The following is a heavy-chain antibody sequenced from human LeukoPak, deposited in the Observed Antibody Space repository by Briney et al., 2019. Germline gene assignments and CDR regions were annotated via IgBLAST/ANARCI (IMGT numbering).Heavy chain of an antibody. CDR1: GFTFSSYE. J-gene: IGHJ3*02. V-gene: IGHV3-48*03. D-gene: IGHD2-21*02. CDR3: ATDVVVTAHQDAFDI. CDR2: ISGSGSTI. Sequence: GGSLRLSCAASGFTFSSYEMNWVRQAPGKGLEWVSYISGSGSTIYYADSVKGRFTISRDNAKNSLYLQMNSLRAEDTAVYYCATDVVVTAHQDAFDIWGQGTMVTVSS.